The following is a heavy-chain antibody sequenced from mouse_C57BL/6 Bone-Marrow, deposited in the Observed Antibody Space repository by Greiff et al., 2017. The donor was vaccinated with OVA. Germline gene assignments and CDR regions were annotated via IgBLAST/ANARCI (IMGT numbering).Heavy chain of an antibody. CDR3: AGEDYGSYYFDY. CDR1: GFNIKDYY. V-gene: IGHV14-2*01. Sequence: EVQLQQSGAELVKPGASVKLSCTASGFNIKDYYMPWVKQTTEQGLEWIGRIDPEDGENKYAAKFQGKATITADTSSNTDSLRLSSLTTENTAVYCCAGEDYGSYYFDYWGQGTTLTVSS. D-gene: IGHD1-1*01. J-gene: IGHJ2*01. CDR2: IDPEDGEN.